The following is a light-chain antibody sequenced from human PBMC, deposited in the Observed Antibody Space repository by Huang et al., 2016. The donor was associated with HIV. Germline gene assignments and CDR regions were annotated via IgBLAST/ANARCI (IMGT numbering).Light chain of an antibody. V-gene: IGKV1-39*01. CDR1: HTISIN. CDR3: QQSYRMPPT. Sequence: DIQMTQSPSSLSASVGDRVTITCRASHTISINLNWYQQIPGNAPKVLIYGASSLQSGAPSRFSGSGSGTDFTLTSSSLQPDDFATYFYQQSYRMPPTFGPGTKVNI. J-gene: IGKJ3*01. CDR2: GAS.